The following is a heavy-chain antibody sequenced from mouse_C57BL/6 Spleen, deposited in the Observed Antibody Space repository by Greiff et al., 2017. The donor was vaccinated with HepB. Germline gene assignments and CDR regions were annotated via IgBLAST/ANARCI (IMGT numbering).Heavy chain of an antibody. CDR2: IYPRSGNT. V-gene: IGHV1-81*01. CDR1: GYTFTSYG. CDR3: ARSYDGYYSWFAY. J-gene: IGHJ3*01. D-gene: IGHD2-3*01. Sequence: LVRPGASVKLSCQASGYTFTSYGISWVKQRTGQGLEWIGEIYPRSGNTYYNEKFKGKATLTADKSSSTAYMELRSLTSEDSAVYFCARSYDGYYSWFAYWGQGTLVTVSA.